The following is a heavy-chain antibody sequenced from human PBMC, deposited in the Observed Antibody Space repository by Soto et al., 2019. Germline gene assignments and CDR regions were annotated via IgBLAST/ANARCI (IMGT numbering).Heavy chain of an antibody. CDR3: AAAPYYDILTGPTPSYYYYGMDV. J-gene: IGHJ6*02. V-gene: IGHV1-58*01. CDR1: GFTFTSSA. D-gene: IGHD3-9*01. CDR2: IVVGSGNT. Sequence: ASVKVSSKASGFTFTSSAVQWVRQARGQRLEWIGWIVVGSGNTNYAQKFQERVTITRDMSTSTAYMELSSLRSEDTAVYYCAAAPYYDILTGPTPSYYYYGMDVWGQGTTVTVSS.